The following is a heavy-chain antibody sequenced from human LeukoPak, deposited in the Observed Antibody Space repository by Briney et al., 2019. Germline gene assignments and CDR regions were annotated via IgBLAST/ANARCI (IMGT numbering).Heavy chain of an antibody. D-gene: IGHD2-8*01. CDR3: ARDIMAVGYYYMDV. CDR2: ISAYNGNT. CDR1: GYTFTSYG. Sequence: ASVKVSCKASGYTFTSYGISWVRQAPGQGLEWMGWISAYNGNTNYAQKLQGRVTMTTDTSTSTAYMELRSLRSDDTAVYYCARDIMAVGYYYMDVWGKGTTVTVSS. V-gene: IGHV1-18*01. J-gene: IGHJ6*03.